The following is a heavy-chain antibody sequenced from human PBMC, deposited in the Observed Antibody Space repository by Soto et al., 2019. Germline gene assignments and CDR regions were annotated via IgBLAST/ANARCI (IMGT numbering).Heavy chain of an antibody. CDR2: ISARGGSS. CDR1: GFSFSSYA. V-gene: IGHV3-23*01. J-gene: IGHJ4*02. Sequence: EVQLLESGGGLVQPGGSLRLSCAASGFSFSSYAMVWVRQAPGKGLGWVSVISARGGSSYFVDSVKGRFTISRDNSKNVLSLEMNSLRAEDTAIYFCAKGSIEYSASVDNWGQGTLVLVSS. D-gene: IGHD5-12*01. CDR3: AKGSIEYSASVDN.